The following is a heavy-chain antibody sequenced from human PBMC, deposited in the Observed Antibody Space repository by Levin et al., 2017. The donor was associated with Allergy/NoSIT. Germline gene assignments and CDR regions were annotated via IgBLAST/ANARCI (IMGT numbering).Heavy chain of an antibody. D-gene: IGHD1-26*01. Sequence: ASVKVSCKASGYTFATYYMHWVRQAPGQGLEWMGIINPSTGGRIYAQKFQGRLTLTRDTSTSTDYMELTSLRSDDTAVYYCARDSGNYGADYWGQGALVTVS. V-gene: IGHV1-46*01. J-gene: IGHJ4*02. CDR3: ARDSGNYGADY. CDR1: GYTFATYY. CDR2: INPSTGGR.